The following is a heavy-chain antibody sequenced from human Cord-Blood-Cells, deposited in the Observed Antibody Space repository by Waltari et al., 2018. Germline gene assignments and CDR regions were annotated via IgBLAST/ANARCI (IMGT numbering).Heavy chain of an antibody. CDR3: ARGSPDYYYYGMDV. D-gene: IGHD6-6*01. V-gene: IGHV1-2*04. J-gene: IGHJ6*02. Sequence: QVQLVQSGAEVKKPGASVKVSCQASGYTFTGYYMHWVRQAPGQGLEWMEWNNPNSCGTNYAKKFQGWVTMTRDTYISTAYMELSRLRSDDTAVYYCARGSPDYYYYGMDVWGQGTTVTVSS. CDR2: NNPNSCGT. CDR1: GYTFTGYY.